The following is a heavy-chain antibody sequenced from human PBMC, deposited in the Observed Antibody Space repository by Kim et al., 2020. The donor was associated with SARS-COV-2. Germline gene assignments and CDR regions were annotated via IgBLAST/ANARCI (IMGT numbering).Heavy chain of an antibody. J-gene: IGHJ4*02. D-gene: IGHD6-19*01. CDR3: ARRRIDSEGAVAGNFDY. V-gene: IGHV1-69*13. Sequence: SVKVSCKASGGTFSSYAISWVRQAPGQGLEWMGGIIPIFGTANYAQKFQGRVTITADESTSTAYMELSSLRSEDTAVYYCARRRIDSEGAVAGNFDYWGQGTLVTVSS. CDR2: IIPIFGTA. CDR1: GGTFSSYA.